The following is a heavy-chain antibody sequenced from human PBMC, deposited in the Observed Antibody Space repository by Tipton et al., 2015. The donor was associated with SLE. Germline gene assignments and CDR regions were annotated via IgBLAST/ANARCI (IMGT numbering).Heavy chain of an antibody. CDR1: GYTFTSYG. J-gene: IGHJ3*02. CDR2: ISAYNGNT. Sequence: QLVQSGAEVKKPGASVKVSCKASGYTFTSYGISWVRQAPGQGLEWMGWISAYNGNTNYAQKLQGRVTMTTDTSTSTAYMELRSLRSDDTAVYYCARDAKLVSIAAAGTFDIWGQGTMVTVSS. V-gene: IGHV1-18*04. CDR3: ARDAKLVSIAAAGTFDI. D-gene: IGHD6-13*01.